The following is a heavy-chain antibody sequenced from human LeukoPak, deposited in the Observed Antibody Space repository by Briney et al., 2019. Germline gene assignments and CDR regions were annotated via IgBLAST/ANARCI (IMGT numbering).Heavy chain of an antibody. Sequence: ASVKVSCKASGYTFTSYDINWVRQAPGKGLEWMGGFDPEDGETIYAQKFQGRVTMTEDTSTDTAYMELSSLRSEDTAVYYCATDGGYGDYRDRKFDYWGQGTLVTVSS. V-gene: IGHV1-24*01. D-gene: IGHD4-17*01. CDR1: GYTFTSYD. CDR2: FDPEDGET. J-gene: IGHJ4*02. CDR3: ATDGGYGDYRDRKFDY.